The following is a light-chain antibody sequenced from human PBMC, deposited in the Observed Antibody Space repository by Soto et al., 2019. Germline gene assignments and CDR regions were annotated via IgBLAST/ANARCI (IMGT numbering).Light chain of an antibody. J-gene: IGLJ1*01. V-gene: IGLV2-11*01. CDR2: DVS. Sequence: QSVLTQPRSVSGSPGQSVTISCTGTISDVGGYNYVSWYQQHPGKAPKLMISDVSKRPSGVPDRFSGSKSGNTASLTISGLQAEDEADYYCCSYAGSYTYVFGTGTKLTV. CDR1: ISDVGGYNY. CDR3: CSYAGSYTYV.